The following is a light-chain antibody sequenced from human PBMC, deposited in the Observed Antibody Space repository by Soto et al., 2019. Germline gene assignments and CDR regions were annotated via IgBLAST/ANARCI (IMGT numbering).Light chain of an antibody. V-gene: IGKV3-20*01. CDR1: QSVSNSY. CDR2: GAS. CDR3: QQYGSSPKT. Sequence: EIVLTQSPGTLSLSPGERATLSCRASQSVSNSYLAWYQQKPGQAPRLLIFGASIRATGIPDRFSGSGSGTDCTLTSSRLEPEDFAVYYCQQYGSSPKTFGQWNRVEIK. J-gene: IGKJ1*01.